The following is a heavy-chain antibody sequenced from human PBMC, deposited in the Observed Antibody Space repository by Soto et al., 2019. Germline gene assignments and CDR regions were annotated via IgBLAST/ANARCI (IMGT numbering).Heavy chain of an antibody. Sequence: SVKVSCKASGFTFTSSAVQWERQARGQRLEWIGWIVVGSGNTNYAQKFQERVTITRDMSTSTAYMELSSLRSEDTAVYYCAADVNDFWSGYYTQFEYWGQGTLVTVSS. J-gene: IGHJ4*02. CDR3: AADVNDFWSGYYTQFEY. V-gene: IGHV1-58*01. D-gene: IGHD3-3*01. CDR2: IVVGSGNT. CDR1: GFTFTSSA.